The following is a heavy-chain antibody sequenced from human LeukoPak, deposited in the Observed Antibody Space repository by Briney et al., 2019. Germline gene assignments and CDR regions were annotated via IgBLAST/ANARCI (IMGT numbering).Heavy chain of an antibody. J-gene: IGHJ2*01. CDR2: SSTSSSYI. D-gene: IGHD1-26*01. Sequence: GGSLRLSCAVSGFTFNNYWMNWVRQAPGKGLEWVSSSSTSSSYIYYADSVKGRFTISRDNAKNSLYLQMNSLRAEDTAVYYCARDPENVSGSHSHFDLWGRGTLVTVSS. V-gene: IGHV3-21*01. CDR3: ARDPENVSGSHSHFDL. CDR1: GFTFNNYW.